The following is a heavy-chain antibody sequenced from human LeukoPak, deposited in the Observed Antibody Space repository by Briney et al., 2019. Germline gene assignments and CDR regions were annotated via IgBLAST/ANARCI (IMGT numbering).Heavy chain of an antibody. D-gene: IGHD1-26*01. J-gene: IGHJ4*02. CDR1: GFTFSSYG. CDR3: AKEGYSGSYWARD. V-gene: IGHV3-23*01. Sequence: GGTLRLSCAASGFTFSSYGMSWVRQAPGKGLEWVSAISGSGGSTYYADSVKGRFTISRDNSKNTLYLQMNSLRAEDTAVYYCAKEGYSGSYWARDWGQGTLVTVSS. CDR2: ISGSGGST.